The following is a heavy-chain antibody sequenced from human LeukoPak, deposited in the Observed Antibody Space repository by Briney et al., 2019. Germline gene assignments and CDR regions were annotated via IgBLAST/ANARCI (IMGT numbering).Heavy chain of an antibody. D-gene: IGHD3-16*01. Sequence: VPSVELFCNASGYPFTGCYMHWVRQPRGRGFEWVVGISFNCGGTICAEEFQGRVHMTRDTPISTAYRELRRQSCGHTAVYYCAREAATMGVETWGQGTLATVST. V-gene: IGHV1-2*02. CDR2: ISFNCGGT. J-gene: IGHJ5*02. CDR1: GYPFTGCY. CDR3: AREAATMGVET.